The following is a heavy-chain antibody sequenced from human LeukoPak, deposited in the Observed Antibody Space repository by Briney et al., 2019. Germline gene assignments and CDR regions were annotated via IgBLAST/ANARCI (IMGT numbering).Heavy chain of an antibody. CDR2: ISASGSTI. CDR3: ARGPYSGSYYGSPDYGMDV. Sequence: GGSLRLSCIASGFTFTHYAMTWVRQAPGKGLEWVSDISASGSTIHYADSVKGRFTISRDNSKNTLYLQMNSLRAEDTAVYYCARGPYSGSYYGSPDYGMDVWGQGTTVTVSS. V-gene: IGHV3-23*01. J-gene: IGHJ6*02. CDR1: GFTFTHYA. D-gene: IGHD1-26*01.